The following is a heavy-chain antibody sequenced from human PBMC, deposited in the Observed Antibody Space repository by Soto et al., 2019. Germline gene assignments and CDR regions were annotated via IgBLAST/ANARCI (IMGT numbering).Heavy chain of an antibody. Sequence: PSETLSLSCAVYGGSFSGYYWSWIRQPPGKGLEWIGEINHSGSTNYNPSLKSRVTISVDTSKNQFSLKLSSVTAADTAVYYCARPRSRDGYTYWGQGTLVTVSS. J-gene: IGHJ4*02. D-gene: IGHD5-12*01. CDR2: INHSGST. CDR3: ARPRSRDGYTY. V-gene: IGHV4-34*01. CDR1: GGSFSGYY.